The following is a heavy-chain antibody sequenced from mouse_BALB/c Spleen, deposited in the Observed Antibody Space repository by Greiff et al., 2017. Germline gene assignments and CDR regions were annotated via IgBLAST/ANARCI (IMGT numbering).Heavy chain of an antibody. J-gene: IGHJ3*01. CDR2: ISYSGST. V-gene: IGHV3-2*02. CDR1: GYSITSDYA. Sequence: EVQLQQSGPGLVKPSQSLSLTCTVTGYSITSDYAWNWIRQFPGNKLEWMGYISYSGSTSYNPSLKSRISITRDTSKNQFFLQLNSVTTEDTATYYCASSRAWFAYWGQGTLVTVSA. CDR3: ASSRAWFAY. D-gene: IGHD3-1*01.